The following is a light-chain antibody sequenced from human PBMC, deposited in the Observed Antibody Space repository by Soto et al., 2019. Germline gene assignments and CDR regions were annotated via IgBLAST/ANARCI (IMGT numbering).Light chain of an antibody. CDR2: DVS. J-gene: IGLJ2*01. Sequence: QSALTQPASVSGSPGQSITISCTGTSGDVGGYNYVSWYQQHPGKAPKLMIYDVSNRPSGVSNRFSGSTSGNTASLTISGLQAEDEADYYCSSYTSSSTLVVFGGGTKLTVL. V-gene: IGLV2-14*01. CDR1: SGDVGGYNY. CDR3: SSYTSSSTLVV.